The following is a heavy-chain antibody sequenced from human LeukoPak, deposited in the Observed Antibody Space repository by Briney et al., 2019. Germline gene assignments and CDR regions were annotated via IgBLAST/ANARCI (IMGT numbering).Heavy chain of an antibody. V-gene: IGHV4-61*02. CDR3: ATGSRFLEWLPLTGRTTYYFDY. Sequence: SETLSLTXTVSGGSISSGSYYWSWIRQPAGEGLEWIGRIYTSGSANYNPSLKSRVTISVDTSKNQFSLKLSSVTAADTAVYYCATGSRFLEWLPLTGRTTYYFDYWGQGTLVTVSS. CDR1: GGSISSGSYY. J-gene: IGHJ4*02. D-gene: IGHD3-3*01. CDR2: IYTSGSA.